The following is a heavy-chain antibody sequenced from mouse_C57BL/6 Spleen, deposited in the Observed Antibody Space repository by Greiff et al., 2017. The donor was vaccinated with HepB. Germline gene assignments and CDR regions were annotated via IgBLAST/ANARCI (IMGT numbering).Heavy chain of an antibody. CDR3: ARGVDSSGSGYVPDY. D-gene: IGHD3-2*02. Sequence: VQLQQSGPELVKPGASVKISCKASGYAFSSSWMNWVKQRPGKGLEWIGRIYPGDGDTNYNGKFKGKATLTADKSSSTAYMQLSSLTSEDSAVYFCARGVDSSGSGYVPDYWGQGTTLTVSS. CDR2: IYPGDGDT. J-gene: IGHJ2*01. CDR1: GYAFSSSW. V-gene: IGHV1-82*01.